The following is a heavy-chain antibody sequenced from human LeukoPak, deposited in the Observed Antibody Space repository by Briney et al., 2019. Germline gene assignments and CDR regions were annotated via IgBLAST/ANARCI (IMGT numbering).Heavy chain of an antibody. CDR1: GGSISSGDYY. CDR3: ARGALLWFGELRPDAFDI. Sequence: SETLSLTCTVSGGSISSGDYYWSWIRQPPGKGLEWIGYIYYSGSTYYNPSLKSRVTISVDTSKNQFSLKLSSVTAADTAVYYCARGALLWFGELRPDAFDIWGQGTMVTVSS. J-gene: IGHJ3*02. CDR2: IYYSGST. V-gene: IGHV4-30-4*01. D-gene: IGHD3-10*01.